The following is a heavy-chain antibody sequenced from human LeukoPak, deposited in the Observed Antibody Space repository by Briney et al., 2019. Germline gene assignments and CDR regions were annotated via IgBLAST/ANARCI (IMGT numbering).Heavy chain of an antibody. J-gene: IGHJ3*02. CDR1: GGSISSYY. CDR2: IYYSGST. CDR3: VRGSGTFDI. D-gene: IGHD3-10*01. V-gene: IGHV4-59*06. Sequence: SETLSLTCTVSGGSISSYYWSWIRQPPGKGLEWIGYIYYSGSTYYNPSLKSRVTISVDTSKNQFSLKLSSVTAADTAVYYCVRGSGTFDIWGQGTMVTVSS.